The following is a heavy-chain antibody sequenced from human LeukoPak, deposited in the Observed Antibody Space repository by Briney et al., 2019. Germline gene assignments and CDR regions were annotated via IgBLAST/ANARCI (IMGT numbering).Heavy chain of an antibody. J-gene: IGHJ4*02. CDR3: ASPGFIAVEDY. V-gene: IGHV3-30-3*01. Sequence: GKSLRLSCAASGFTFSSYAMHWVRQASGKGLEWVAVISYDGSNKYYADSVKGRFTISRDNSKNTLYLQMNSLRAEDTAVYYCASPGFIAVEDYWGQGTLVTVSS. D-gene: IGHD6-19*01. CDR1: GFTFSSYA. CDR2: ISYDGSNK.